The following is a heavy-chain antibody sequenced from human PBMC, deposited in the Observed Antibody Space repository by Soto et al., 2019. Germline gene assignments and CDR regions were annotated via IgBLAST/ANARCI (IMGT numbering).Heavy chain of an antibody. CDR3: AKSVLWELLDHDAFDI. J-gene: IGHJ3*02. Sequence: SETLSLTCTVSGGSLSSYYWSWIQQPPGKVLEWIGYIYYRGSTNYNPSLKSRVTISVDTSKNQFSLKLTSVTAADTAVYYCAKSVLWELLDHDAFDIWGQGTMVT. CDR1: GGSLSSYY. CDR2: IYYRGST. V-gene: IGHV4-59*01. D-gene: IGHD1-26*01.